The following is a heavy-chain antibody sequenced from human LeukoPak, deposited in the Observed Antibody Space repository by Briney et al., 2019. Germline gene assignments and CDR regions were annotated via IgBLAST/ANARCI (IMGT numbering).Heavy chain of an antibody. V-gene: IGHV4-39*07. CDR2: IYYTGST. CDR3: ARGGYEYVWGTYRPPDY. J-gene: IGHJ4*02. Sequence: SETLSLTCSVSGGSISSITYYWGWIRQPPGKGLEWIGSIYYTGSTYYNPSLKSRVTISVDTSKNQFSLKLSSVTAADTAVYYCARGGYEYVWGTYRPPDYWGQGTLVTVSP. D-gene: IGHD3-16*02. CDR1: GGSISSITYY.